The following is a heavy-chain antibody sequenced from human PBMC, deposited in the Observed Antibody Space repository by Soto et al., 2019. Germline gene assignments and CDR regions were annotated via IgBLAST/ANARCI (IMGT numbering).Heavy chain of an antibody. D-gene: IGHD1-26*01. CDR1: GFTLSSYG. J-gene: IGHJ4*02. V-gene: IGHV3-30*03. CDR2: ISNDGSEK. Sequence: QEQVVESGGGVVQPGTSLRLSCAASGFTLSSYGMHWVRQAPGKGLEWVAVISNDGSEKYYADSVKGRFTISRDNSKNTLYLQMNSLKPEDTAMYYCSPMYAGSYISYWGQGTLVTVSS. CDR3: SPMYAGSYISY.